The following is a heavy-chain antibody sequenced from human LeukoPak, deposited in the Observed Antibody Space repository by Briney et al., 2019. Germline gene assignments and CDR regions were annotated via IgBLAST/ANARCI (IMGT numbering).Heavy chain of an antibody. D-gene: IGHD2-15*01. CDR2: IRYDGSNK. CDR3: AKDLLGYCSGGSCYSLGY. V-gene: IGHV3-30*02. J-gene: IGHJ4*02. Sequence: GGSLRLSCAASGFTFSSYGMHWVRQAPGKGLEWVAFIRYDGSNKYYADSVKGRFTISRDNSKNTLYLQMNSLRAEDTAVYYCAKDLLGYCSGGSCYSLGYWGQGTLATVSS. CDR1: GFTFSSYG.